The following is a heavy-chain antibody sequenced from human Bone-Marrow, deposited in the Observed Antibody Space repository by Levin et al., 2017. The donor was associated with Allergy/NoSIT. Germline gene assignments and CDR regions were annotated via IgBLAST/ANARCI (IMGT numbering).Heavy chain of an antibody. Sequence: GESLKISCKASGYTFNSHGISWVRQAPGQGLEWMAWISTYNGNTHYAQKFRGRVSMTTDTSTSTAYMELRDLRSDDTAVYYCARDEYYDSTGYYPLWGQGTLVNVSA. J-gene: IGHJ4*02. CDR1: GYTFNSHG. CDR3: ARDEYYDSTGYYPL. D-gene: IGHD3-22*01. V-gene: IGHV1-18*01. CDR2: ISTYNGNT.